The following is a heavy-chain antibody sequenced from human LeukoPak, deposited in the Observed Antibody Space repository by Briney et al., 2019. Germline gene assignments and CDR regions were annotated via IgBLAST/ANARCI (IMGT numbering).Heavy chain of an antibody. V-gene: IGHV3-7*02. CDR2: IKQDGSEI. Sequence: GGSLRLSCAASGFSFSDYWMTWVRQAPGKGPEWVANIKQDGSEIYSVDSVKGRFTISRDNAKSSLYLQMNSLRAEDTAVYYCASARPILTGLPYGMDVWGQGTTVTVSS. D-gene: IGHD3-9*01. CDR1: GFSFSDYW. J-gene: IGHJ6*02. CDR3: ASARPILTGLPYGMDV.